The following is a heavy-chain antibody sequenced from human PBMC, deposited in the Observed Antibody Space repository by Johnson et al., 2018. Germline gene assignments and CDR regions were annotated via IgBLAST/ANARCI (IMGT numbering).Heavy chain of an antibody. J-gene: IGHJ3*01. V-gene: IGHV3-7*04. CDR3: ARGGLWGTFDV. Sequence: VQLVESGGGLVKPGRSLRLSCTASGFTFGDYAMSWFRQAPGKGLEWVANIQQDGSEKYDVDSVKGRFTISRDNAKNALFLQMNSLRAEDTAVYYCARGGLWGTFDVWGQGTMVTVSS. CDR2: IQQDGSEK. D-gene: IGHD3-16*01. CDR1: GFTFGDYA.